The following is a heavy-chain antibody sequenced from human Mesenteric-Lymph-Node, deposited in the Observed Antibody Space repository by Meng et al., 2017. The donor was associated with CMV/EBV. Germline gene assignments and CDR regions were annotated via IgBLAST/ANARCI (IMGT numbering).Heavy chain of an antibody. J-gene: IGHJ4*02. D-gene: IGHD2-2*01. CDR2: ISAYNGNT. Sequence: ASVKVSCKASGYTFTSYYMQWVRQAPGQGLEWMGWISAYNGNTNYAQKLQGRVTMTTDTSTSTAYMELRSLRSDDTAVYYCARASRLYQLLWVPMFDYWGQGTLVTVSS. V-gene: IGHV1-18*04. CDR3: ARASRLYQLLWVPMFDY. CDR1: GYTFTSYY.